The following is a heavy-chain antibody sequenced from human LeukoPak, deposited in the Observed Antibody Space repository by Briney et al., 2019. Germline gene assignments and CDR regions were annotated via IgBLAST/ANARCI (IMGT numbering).Heavy chain of an antibody. J-gene: IGHJ4*02. CDR1: GGSISSSIFY. CDR3: ARDRGADSGYAFDY. CDR2: IYYGGST. Sequence: SETLSLTCTVSGGSISSSIFYWGWIRQPPGKGLEWIASIYYGGSTHYNPSLKSRVTISVDTSKNQFSLKMRSVTAADTAVYYCARDRGADSGYAFDYWGQGTLVTVSS. V-gene: IGHV4-39*02. D-gene: IGHD5-12*01.